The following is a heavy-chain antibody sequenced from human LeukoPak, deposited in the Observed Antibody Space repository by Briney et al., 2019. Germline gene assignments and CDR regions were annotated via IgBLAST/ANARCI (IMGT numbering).Heavy chain of an antibody. CDR1: VYTFTGFY. D-gene: IGHD3-10*01. CDR2: INPNSGGT. CDR3: AREEVSVISDTCCSGLGY. V-gene: IGHV1-2*02. Sequence: GASVKVSCKASVYTFTGFYMHWVRQAPGQGLEWMGWINPNSGGTNYAQKFQGRVTMTRDTSINTAYMELSSLRSDDTAVYYCAREEVSVISDTCCSGLGYWGQGTLVTVSS. J-gene: IGHJ4*02.